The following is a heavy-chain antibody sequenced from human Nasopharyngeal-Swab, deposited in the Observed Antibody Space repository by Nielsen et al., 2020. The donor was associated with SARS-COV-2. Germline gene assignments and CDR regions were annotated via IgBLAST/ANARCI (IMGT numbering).Heavy chain of an antibody. CDR3: ARDLSEYSSGWSEYFQH. J-gene: IGHJ1*01. D-gene: IGHD6-19*01. CDR1: GFTFSSYW. CDR2: IKQDGSEK. Sequence: GESLKISCAASGFTFSSYWMSWVRQAPGKGLEWVANIKQDGSEKYYVDSVKGRFTISRDNAKNSLYLQMNSLRDEDTAVYYCARDLSEYSSGWSEYFQHWGQGTLVTVSS. V-gene: IGHV3-7*01.